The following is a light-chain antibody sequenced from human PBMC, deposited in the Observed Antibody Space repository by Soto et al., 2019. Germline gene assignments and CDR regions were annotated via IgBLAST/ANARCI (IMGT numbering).Light chain of an antibody. CDR2: KAS. Sequence: DIQMTQSPSTLSASVGDRVTITCRASQSISSWLAWYQQKPGKAPKLLIYKASSLESGVPSRFSGSGSGTEFTLTISSLQPDDFATYYCQQYINYFRTFGQGTKVDIK. CDR1: QSISSW. J-gene: IGKJ1*01. V-gene: IGKV1-5*03. CDR3: QQYINYFRT.